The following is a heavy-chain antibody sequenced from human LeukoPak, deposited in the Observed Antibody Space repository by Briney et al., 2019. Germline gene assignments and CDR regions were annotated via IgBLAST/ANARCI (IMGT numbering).Heavy chain of an antibody. CDR3: AREGSYDSSGYYYVHY. CDR2: IYTSGST. V-gene: IGHV4-61*02. CDR1: GGSISSGSYY. Sequence: SETLSLTCTVSGGSISSGSYYWSWIRQPAGKGLEWIGRIYTSGSTNYNPPLKSRVTISVDTSKNQFSLKLSSVTAADTAVYYCAREGSYDSSGYYYVHYWGQGTLVTVSS. D-gene: IGHD3-22*01. J-gene: IGHJ4*02.